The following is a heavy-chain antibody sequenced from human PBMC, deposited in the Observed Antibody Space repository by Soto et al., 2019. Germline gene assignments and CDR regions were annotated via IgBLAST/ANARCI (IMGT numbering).Heavy chain of an antibody. CDR2: TYYRSKWFN. CDR3: ARRRSGWGAPDI. CDR1: GDSVSSNSAE. V-gene: IGHV6-1*01. D-gene: IGHD6-19*01. Sequence: QVQLQQSGPGLVEPSQTLSLTCAISGDSVSSNSAEWHWIRQSPSRGLEWLGTTYYRSKWFNDYAASVKSRITINPDTSKNQFSLQLNSVTPDDTAMFYCARRRSGWGAPDIWGQGTMVTVSS. J-gene: IGHJ3*02.